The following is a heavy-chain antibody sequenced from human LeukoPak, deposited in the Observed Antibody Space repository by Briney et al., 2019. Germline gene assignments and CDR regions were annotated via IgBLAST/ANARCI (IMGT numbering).Heavy chain of an antibody. J-gene: IGHJ4*02. D-gene: IGHD3-22*01. CDR1: GITLSNYG. CDR3: AKRGVVIRVILVGFHKEAYYFDS. Sequence: GGSLRLSCAVSGITLSNYGMSCVRQAPGKGLEWVAGISGSGGSTNYADSVKGRFTIFRDNAKNTLYLQLHRLRAEDTAVYFCAKRGVVIRVILVGFHKEAYYFDSWGQGALVTVYS. CDR2: ISGSGGST. V-gene: IGHV3-23*01.